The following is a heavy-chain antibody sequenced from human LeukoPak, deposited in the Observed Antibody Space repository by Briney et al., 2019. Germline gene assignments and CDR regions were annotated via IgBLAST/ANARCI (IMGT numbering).Heavy chain of an antibody. Sequence: SETLSLTCTVSGVSISSSNSYWGWICQPPGKGLEWIGSIYYSGSTYYNPSLKSRVTISVDTSKNQFSLKLSSVTAADTAVYYCARGRYFDWLLSYFDYWGQGTLVTVSS. V-gene: IGHV4-39*07. CDR3: ARGRYFDWLLSYFDY. CDR1: GVSISSSNSY. CDR2: IYYSGST. D-gene: IGHD3-9*01. J-gene: IGHJ4*02.